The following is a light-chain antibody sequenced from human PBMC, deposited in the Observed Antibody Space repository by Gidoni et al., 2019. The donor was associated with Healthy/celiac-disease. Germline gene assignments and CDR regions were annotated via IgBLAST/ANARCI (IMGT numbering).Light chain of an antibody. CDR1: GGSLARNY. CDR3: QSYDSSNRV. V-gene: IGLV6-57*04. CDR2: EAP. J-gene: IGLJ3*02. Sequence: NVMLTQPHSESESPGKTVTLSCTRSGGSLARNYGQWYQPRPGSAPTTVIYEAPQRPSGVPDRFSGSLDSSSNSASLTISGLKTEDEADYYCQSYDSSNRVFGGGPKLTVL.